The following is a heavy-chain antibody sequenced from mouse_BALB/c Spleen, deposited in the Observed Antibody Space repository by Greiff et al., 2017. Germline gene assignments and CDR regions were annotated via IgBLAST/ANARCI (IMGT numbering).Heavy chain of an antibody. CDR2: IDPANGNT. CDR3: ARRVYDYDDYYAMDY. D-gene: IGHD2-4*01. Sequence: VQLQQSGAELVKPGASVKLSCTASGFNIKDTYMHWVKQRPEQGLEWIGRIDPANGNTKYDPKFQGKATITADTSSNTAYLQLSSLTSEDTAVYYCARRVYDYDDYYAMDYWGQGTSVTVSS. V-gene: IGHV14-3*02. CDR1: GFNIKDTY. J-gene: IGHJ4*01.